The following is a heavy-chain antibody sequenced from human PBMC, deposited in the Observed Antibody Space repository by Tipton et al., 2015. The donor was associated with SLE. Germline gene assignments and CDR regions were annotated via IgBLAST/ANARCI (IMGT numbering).Heavy chain of an antibody. Sequence: TLSLTCTVSGGSISSHYWTWIRQPPGKGLEWIGYFYYSGGTSYNPSLKSRVTISLDTSKSQFSLKPRSATATDTAVYYCARAGTGVANTYWYFDLWGRGTLVTVSS. V-gene: IGHV4-59*11. CDR2: FYYSGGT. J-gene: IGHJ2*01. D-gene: IGHD5-12*01. CDR1: GGSISSHY. CDR3: ARAGTGVANTYWYFDL.